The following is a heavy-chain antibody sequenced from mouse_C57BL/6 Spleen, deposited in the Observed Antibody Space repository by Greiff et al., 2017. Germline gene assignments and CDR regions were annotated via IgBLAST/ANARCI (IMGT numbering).Heavy chain of an antibody. CDR1: GYTFTSYW. CDR3: ARTRVLKDFDY. J-gene: IGHJ2*01. V-gene: IGHV1-52*01. CDR2: IDPSVSET. Sequence: QVQLQQPGAELVRPGSSVKLSCKASGYTFTSYWIHWVKQRPIQGLEWIGNIDPSVSETHYTQKFKDKATLTVDKSSSTAYMQLSSLTSEDSAVYYCARTRVLKDFDYWGQGTTLTVSS.